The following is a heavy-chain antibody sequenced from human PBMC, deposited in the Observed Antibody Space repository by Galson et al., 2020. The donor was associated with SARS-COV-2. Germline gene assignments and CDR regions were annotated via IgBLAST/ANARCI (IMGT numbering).Heavy chain of an antibody. CDR3: ARHTPQGSDFDY. J-gene: IGHJ4*02. CDR2: IYLSGFT. V-gene: IGHV4-38-2*01. CDR1: GYSISSGYY. Sequence: SETLSLTCAVFGYSISSGYYWGWIRQPPGKGLEWLGIIYLSGFTYYNPSLKSRVTISLDTSKNQFSLRLSSVTAADTAVYYCARHTPQGSDFDYWGQGTLVTVSS.